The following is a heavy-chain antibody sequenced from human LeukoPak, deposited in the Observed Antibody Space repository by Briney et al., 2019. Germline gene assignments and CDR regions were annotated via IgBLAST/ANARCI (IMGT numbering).Heavy chain of an antibody. CDR2: ISSSGTTI. Sequence: PGGSLRLSCAASGFTFSDYYMSWIRQAPGKGLEWVSYISSSGTTIFYADSVKGRFTISRDNAKNSLYLQMNSLRAEDTAVYYCARVSANYAPDYWGQGTLVTVSS. V-gene: IGHV3-11*01. CDR1: GFTFSDYY. D-gene: IGHD4/OR15-4a*01. J-gene: IGHJ4*02. CDR3: ARVSANYAPDY.